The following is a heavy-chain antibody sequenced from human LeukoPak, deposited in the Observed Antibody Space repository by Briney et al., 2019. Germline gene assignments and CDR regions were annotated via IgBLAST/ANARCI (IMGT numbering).Heavy chain of an antibody. V-gene: IGHV1-69*13. CDR2: IIPIFGTA. CDR1: GGTFSSYA. J-gene: IGHJ6*02. D-gene: IGHD6-19*01. CDR3: ARNVPPYSSGWYSWFRGDRYYYGMDV. Sequence: SVKVSCKASGGTFSSYAISWVRQAPGQGLEWMGGIIPIFGTANYAQKFQGRVTITADESTSTAYMELSSLRSEDTAVYYCARNVPPYSSGWYSWFRGDRYYYGMDVWGQGTTVTVSS.